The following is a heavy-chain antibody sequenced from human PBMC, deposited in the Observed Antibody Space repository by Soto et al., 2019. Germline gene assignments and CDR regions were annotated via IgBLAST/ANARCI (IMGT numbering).Heavy chain of an antibody. Sequence: QVQLQESGPGLVKPSETLSLTCTVSGGSGRSDGYYWSWIRQPPGKGLEWIGFISNSGNTKFNPSLKSRVTISLDTSKKYFSLNLTSVTAADTAVYYCAREIPTVLFDLWGQGTLVTVSS. CDR1: GGSGRSDGYY. CDR3: AREIPTVLFDL. J-gene: IGHJ4*02. D-gene: IGHD4-17*01. CDR2: ISNSGNT. V-gene: IGHV4-61*03.